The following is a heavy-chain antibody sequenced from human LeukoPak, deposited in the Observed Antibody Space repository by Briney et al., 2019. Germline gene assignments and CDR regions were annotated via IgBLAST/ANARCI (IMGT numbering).Heavy chain of an antibody. CDR1: GYTFTSYY. V-gene: IGHV1-46*01. CDR2: INPSGGST. Sequence: ASVTVSCKASGYTFTSYYMHWVRQAPGPGLEWMGIINPSGGSTSYAQKFQGRVTMTRDTSTSTVYMELSSLRSEDTAVYYCASTLSDYGDYFRYWGQGTLVTVSS. J-gene: IGHJ4*02. CDR3: ASTLSDYGDYFRY. D-gene: IGHD4-17*01.